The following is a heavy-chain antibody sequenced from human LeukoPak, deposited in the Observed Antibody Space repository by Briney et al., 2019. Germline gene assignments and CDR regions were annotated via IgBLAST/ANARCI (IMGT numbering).Heavy chain of an antibody. CDR1: GGSISSYY. J-gene: IGHJ4*02. CDR2: IHYSGST. V-gene: IGHV4-59*12. Sequence: SETLSLTCTVSGGSISSYYWSWIRQPPGKGLEWIGSIHYSGSTYYNPSLKSRVTISVDTSKNQFSLKLSSVTAADTAVYYCARDPAPYYYDSSGYSFDYWGQGTLVTVSS. D-gene: IGHD3-22*01. CDR3: ARDPAPYYYDSSGYSFDY.